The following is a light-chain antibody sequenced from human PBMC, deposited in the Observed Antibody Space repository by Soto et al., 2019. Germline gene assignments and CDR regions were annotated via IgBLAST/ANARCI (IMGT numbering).Light chain of an antibody. CDR3: QHYGYSRT. CDR1: QTLSSRH. J-gene: IGKJ1*01. Sequence: VLTQSPGTLSLSPGERATLSCRASQTLSSRHLAWYQQKPGQAPRLLIYGSSIRATGIPDRVSGSGSGTDFTLTISTLEPEDFAIYYCQHYGYSRTFGQGTKVEIK. CDR2: GSS. V-gene: IGKV3-20*01.